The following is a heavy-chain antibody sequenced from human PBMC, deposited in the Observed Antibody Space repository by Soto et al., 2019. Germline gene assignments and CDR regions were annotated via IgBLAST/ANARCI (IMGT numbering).Heavy chain of an antibody. CDR3: ARDLEVVVLGVDHYYYYGMDV. Sequence: SVKVSCKTSGGTFSSFAISWVRQAPGQGLEWMGGIIPIFETANYAQKFQGRVTITADEITGTAYMELRSLRSEDTGVYYCARDLEVVVLGVDHYYYYGMDVWGQGTTVTAP. J-gene: IGHJ6*02. V-gene: IGHV1-69*13. CDR2: IIPIFETA. CDR1: GGTFSSFA. D-gene: IGHD2-15*01.